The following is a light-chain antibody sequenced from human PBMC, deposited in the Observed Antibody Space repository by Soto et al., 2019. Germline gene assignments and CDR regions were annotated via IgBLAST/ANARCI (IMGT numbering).Light chain of an antibody. J-gene: IGKJ5*01. V-gene: IGKV3-20*01. CDR3: QQSSSSTST. CDR2: DAS. CDR1: QRVXSSY. Sequence: IGVTQWAGTLSLSPGERATLSCRASQRVXSSYLAWYTQNPGQAPRLLXYDASSRATGSPDRLSGSGSGTDFTLTISRLEAEDFSVYYFQQSSSSTSTFGQGTRLEIK.